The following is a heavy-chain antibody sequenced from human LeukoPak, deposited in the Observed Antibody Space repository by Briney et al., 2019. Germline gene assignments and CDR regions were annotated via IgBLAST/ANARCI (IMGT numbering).Heavy chain of an antibody. CDR1: GYSFTNYW. D-gene: IGHD2-21*01. J-gene: IGHJ4*02. Sequence: GESLKISCKGSGYSFTNYWIGWVRQMPGKGLEWMGIIYPGDSDTRYSPSFQGQVTMSASKPISTAYLQWSSLKASDTAMYYCVSLHCGAKYFFDYWGQGTLVTVSS. CDR2: IYPGDSDT. V-gene: IGHV5-51*04. CDR3: VSLHCGAKYFFDY.